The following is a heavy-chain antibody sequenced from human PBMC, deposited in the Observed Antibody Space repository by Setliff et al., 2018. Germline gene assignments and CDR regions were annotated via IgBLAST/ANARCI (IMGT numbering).Heavy chain of an antibody. J-gene: IGHJ3*02. D-gene: IGHD1-26*01. CDR3: ARDQRAGLKWGRLNDAFDI. V-gene: IGHV3-30-3*01. CDR2: ISYDGNNK. Sequence: PGGSLRLSCAASGFSFSTFAMYWVRQAPGKGLEWVALISYDGNNKYYADSVKGRFTISRDESKNTLYLQMNSLKTEDTAVYYCARDQRAGLKWGRLNDAFDIWGQGTMVTVSS. CDR1: GFSFSTFA.